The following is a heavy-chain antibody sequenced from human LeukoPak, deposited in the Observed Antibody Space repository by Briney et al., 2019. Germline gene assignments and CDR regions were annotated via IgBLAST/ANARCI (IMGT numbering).Heavy chain of an antibody. D-gene: IGHD1-26*01. Sequence: ASVKVSCKASGYTFTTYYIHWARQAPGQGLEWMGMINPSDGATTYAQKFQGRGTMTRDMSTTTVYMDLRTLRSEDRAVSLCAREQRGGLSGNLGGLFASYHTYYYMDVWGRGTTVTVSS. CDR1: GYTFTTYY. CDR2: INPSDGAT. J-gene: IGHJ6*03. V-gene: IGHV1-46*01. CDR3: AREQRGGLSGNLGGLFASYHTYYYMDV.